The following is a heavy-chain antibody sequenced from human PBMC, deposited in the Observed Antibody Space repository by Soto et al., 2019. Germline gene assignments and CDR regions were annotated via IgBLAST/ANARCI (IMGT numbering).Heavy chain of an antibody. Sequence: PGGSLSLSCAASGFPFSSYSMNWVRQAPGKGLEWVSSISGSSSYIYYADSVKGRFTISRDNSKNTLYLQMNSLRAEDTAVYYCARENDFWSGYYATFDYWGQGTLVTVSS. CDR3: ARENDFWSGYYATFDY. CDR2: ISGSSSYI. V-gene: IGHV3-21*01. J-gene: IGHJ4*02. CDR1: GFPFSSYS. D-gene: IGHD3-3*01.